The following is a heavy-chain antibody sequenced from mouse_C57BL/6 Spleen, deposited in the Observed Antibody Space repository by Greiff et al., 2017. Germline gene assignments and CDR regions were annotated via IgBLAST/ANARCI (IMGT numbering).Heavy chain of an antibody. CDR2: INPNNGGT. D-gene: IGHD1-1*01. V-gene: IGHV1-26*01. J-gene: IGHJ2*01. Sequence: EVQLQQSGPELVKPGASVKISCKASGYTFTDYYMNWVKQSPGKSLEWIGDINPNNGGTSYNQKFKGKATLTVDKSSSTAYLELRSLTSEDSAVYYCARSHCYGSDYWGQGTTLTVSA. CDR1: GYTFTDYY. CDR3: ARSHCYGSDY.